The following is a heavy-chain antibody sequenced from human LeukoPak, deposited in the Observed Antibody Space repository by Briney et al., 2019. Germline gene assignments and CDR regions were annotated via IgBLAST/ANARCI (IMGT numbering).Heavy chain of an antibody. CDR1: GGSISNYY. D-gene: IGHD3-10*01. Sequence: SETLSLTCTVSGGSISNYYWSWIRQSPGKGLEWIGYIYYTGNTNYNPSLESRVTISVDTSKNQFSLKLSSVTAADTAVYYCARETGYYGSGSYYSPLYYFDYWGQGTLVTVSS. CDR2: IYYTGNT. V-gene: IGHV4-59*12. J-gene: IGHJ4*02. CDR3: ARETGYYGSGSYYSPLYYFDY.